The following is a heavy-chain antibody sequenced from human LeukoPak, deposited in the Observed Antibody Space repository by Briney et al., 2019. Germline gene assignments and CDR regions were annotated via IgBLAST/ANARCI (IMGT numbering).Heavy chain of an antibody. CDR2: IYTSGST. CDR3: ARESYYDSH. Sequence: SETLSLTCTVSGGSISSGSYYWSWIRQPAGKGLEWIGRIYTSGSTNYNPSLKSRVTISVDTSKNQFSLKLSSVTAADTAVYYCARESYYDSHWGQGTLVTVSS. D-gene: IGHD3-22*01. V-gene: IGHV4-61*02. CDR1: GGSISSGSYY. J-gene: IGHJ4*02.